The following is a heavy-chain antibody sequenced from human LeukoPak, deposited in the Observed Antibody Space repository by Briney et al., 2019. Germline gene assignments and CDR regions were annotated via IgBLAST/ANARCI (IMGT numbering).Heavy chain of an antibody. V-gene: IGHV3-33*01. D-gene: IGHD3-3*01. CDR3: ARGYDFWSDRPGLGDY. CDR1: GFTFSSYG. Sequence: GGSLRLSCAASGFTFSSYGTHWVRQAPGKGLEWVAVIWYDGSNKYYADSVKGRFTISRDNSKNTLYLQMNSLRAEDTAVYYCARGYDFWSDRPGLGDYWGQGTLVTVSS. J-gene: IGHJ4*02. CDR2: IWYDGSNK.